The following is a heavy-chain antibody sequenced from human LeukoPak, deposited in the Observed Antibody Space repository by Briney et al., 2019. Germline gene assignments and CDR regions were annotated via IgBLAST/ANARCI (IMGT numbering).Heavy chain of an antibody. V-gene: IGHV4-39*01. CDR1: GFTFSDYY. CDR2: VFYDGTT. J-gene: IGHJ3*02. D-gene: IGHD1-26*01. Sequence: GSLRLSCAASGFTFSDYYMSWIRLPPGKGLEWIGSVFYDGTTYYNPSLKSRLTMPVDTSKNQFSLKLSSVTAADTAVYYCARHFRREVLIGSAFDIWGQGTMVTVSS. CDR3: ARHFRREVLIGSAFDI.